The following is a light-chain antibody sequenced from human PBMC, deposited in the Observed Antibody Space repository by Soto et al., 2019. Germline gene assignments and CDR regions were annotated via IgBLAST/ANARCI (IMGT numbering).Light chain of an antibody. Sequence: QSVLTQPPSASGSPGQSVAISCTGTSSDVGGYNYVSWYQQHPGKAPKLMIYEVNKRPSGVPDRFSGSKSGNTASLTVSGLQAEDEADYYCSSYAGRSNVFGTGNKVTXL. CDR2: EVN. CDR3: SSYAGRSNV. V-gene: IGLV2-8*01. CDR1: SSDVGGYNY. J-gene: IGLJ1*01.